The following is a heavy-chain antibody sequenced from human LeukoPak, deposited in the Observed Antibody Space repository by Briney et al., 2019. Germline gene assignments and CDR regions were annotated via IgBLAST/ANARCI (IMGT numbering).Heavy chain of an antibody. J-gene: IGHJ6*02. CDR2: IYYSGST. CDR3: ARDTLIAVAGTYYYYGMDV. Sequence: PSETLSLTCTVSGGSISSYHWSWIRQPPGKGLERIGYIYYSGSTNYNPSLKSRVTISVDTSKNQFSLKLSSVTAADTAVYYCARDTLIAVAGTYYYYGMDVWGQGTTVTVSS. V-gene: IGHV4-59*01. D-gene: IGHD6-19*01. CDR1: GGSISSYH.